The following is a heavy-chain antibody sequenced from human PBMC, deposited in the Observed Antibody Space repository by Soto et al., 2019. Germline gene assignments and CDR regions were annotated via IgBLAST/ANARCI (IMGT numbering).Heavy chain of an antibody. D-gene: IGHD2-21*01. CDR2: IIPKLGSA. CDR3: ARGGDGYNIGAGY. V-gene: IGHV1-69*01. CDR1: GGGNLRDYR. J-gene: IGHJ4*02. Sequence: QVQLVQSGAEVKEPGSSVKVSCKASGGGNLRDYRTTWVRRAPGQGLEWMGGIIPKLGSANYAQNFQGRVTVTADESTNTVDMELRSLRSDDTAVYYCARGGDGYNIGAGYLGQGTPVTVSS.